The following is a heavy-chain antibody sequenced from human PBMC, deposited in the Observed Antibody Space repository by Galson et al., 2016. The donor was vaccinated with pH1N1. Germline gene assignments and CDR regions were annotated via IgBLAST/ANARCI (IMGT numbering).Heavy chain of an antibody. V-gene: IGHV1-18*01. D-gene: IGHD1-26*01. CDR1: GYTFTAYG. CDR3: AREMGGHSQYMDV. CDR2: ISGYNGDT. Sequence: SVKVPCKAFGYTFTAYGISWVRQAPGQGLEWMGWISGYNGDTNYVQKFQGRVTMTTDTSTRTAYMELSSLRSDDTGVYYCAREMGGHSQYMDVWGKGTTVVVSS. J-gene: IGHJ6*03.